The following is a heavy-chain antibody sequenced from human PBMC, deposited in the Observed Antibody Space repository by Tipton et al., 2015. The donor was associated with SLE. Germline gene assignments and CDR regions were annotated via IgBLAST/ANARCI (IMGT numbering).Heavy chain of an antibody. CDR3: ARHVSSSWFFDY. J-gene: IGHJ4*02. D-gene: IGHD6-13*01. Sequence: TLSLTCTVSGGSISSYYWGWIRQPPGKGLEWIGSIYYTGSTYYSPSLKSRVTMSVDTSKNQFSLKLSSVTAADTAVYYCARHVSSSWFFDYWGQGTLVTVSS. CDR2: IYYTGST. V-gene: IGHV4-39*01. CDR1: GGSISSYY.